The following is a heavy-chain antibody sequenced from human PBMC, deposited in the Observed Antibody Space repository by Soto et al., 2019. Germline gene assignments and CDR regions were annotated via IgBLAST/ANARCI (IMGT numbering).Heavy chain of an antibody. CDR1: GFTFSSYW. CDR2: INSDGSST. D-gene: IGHD2-15*01. J-gene: IGHJ5*02. V-gene: IGHV3-74*01. Sequence: PGGSLRLSCAASGFTFSSYWMHWVRQAPGKGLVWVSRINSDGSSTSYADSVKGRFTISRDNAKNTLYLQMNSLRAEDTAVYYCARDRYCSGGSCTPETGYNWFDPWGQGTLVTVYS. CDR3: ARDRYCSGGSCTPETGYNWFDP.